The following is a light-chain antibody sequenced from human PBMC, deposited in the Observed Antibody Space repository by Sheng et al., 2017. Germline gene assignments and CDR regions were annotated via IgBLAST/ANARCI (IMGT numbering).Light chain of an antibody. CDR1: HDINNY. Sequence: DTQMTQSPSSLSASVGDRVTITCRASHDINNYLAWYQQKPGKVPRLLIYAASTLQSGVPSRFSGSGSGTDFTLTINTLQAEDAASYYCQQYNSALRTFGQGTKVEIK. V-gene: IGKV1-27*01. CDR2: AAS. CDR3: QQYNSALRT. J-gene: IGKJ1*01.